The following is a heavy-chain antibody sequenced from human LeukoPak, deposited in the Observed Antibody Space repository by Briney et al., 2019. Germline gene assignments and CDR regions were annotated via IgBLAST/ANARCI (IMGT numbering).Heavy chain of an antibody. CDR3: ANPTGPDCSGGSCYLNY. V-gene: IGHV3-74*01. CDR1: GFTFSSYW. Sequence: PGGSLRLSCAASGFTFSSYWMHWVRQAPGKGLVWVSRINSDGSSTSYADSVKGRFTISRDNSKNTLYLQMNSLRAEDTAVYYCANPTGPDCSGGSCYLNYWGQGTLVTVSS. J-gene: IGHJ4*02. D-gene: IGHD2-15*01. CDR2: INSDGSST.